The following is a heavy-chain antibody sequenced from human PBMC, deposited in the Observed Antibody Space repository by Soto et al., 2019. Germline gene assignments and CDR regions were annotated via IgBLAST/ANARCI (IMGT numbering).Heavy chain of an antibody. D-gene: IGHD6-6*01. CDR2: IYHSGST. J-gene: IGHJ4*02. Sequence: PSETLSLTCAVSGGSISSSNWWSWVRQPPGKGLEWIGEIYHSGSTNYNPSLKSRVTISVDKSKNKFSLKPSSVTAADTAVYYCARGQPGGMAARPRAFEYWGQGTLVT. V-gene: IGHV4-4*02. CDR1: GGSISSSNW. CDR3: ARGQPGGMAARPRAFEY.